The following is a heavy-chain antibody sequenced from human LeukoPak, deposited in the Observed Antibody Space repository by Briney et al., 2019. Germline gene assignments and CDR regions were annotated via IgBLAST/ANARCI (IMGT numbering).Heavy chain of an antibody. Sequence: ASVKVSCKASGGTFSSYAISWVRQAPGQGLEWMGGIIPIFGTANYAQKFQGRVTIAADKSTSTAYMELSSLRSEDTAVYYCASQVFSYYYYMDVWGKGTTVTVSS. CDR2: IIPIFGTA. J-gene: IGHJ6*03. V-gene: IGHV1-69*06. CDR3: ASQVFSYYYYMDV. D-gene: IGHD3-10*01. CDR1: GGTFSSYA.